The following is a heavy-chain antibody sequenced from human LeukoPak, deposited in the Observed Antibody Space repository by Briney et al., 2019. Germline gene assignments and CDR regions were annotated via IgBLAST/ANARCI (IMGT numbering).Heavy chain of an antibody. CDR1: GYSISSGYY. D-gene: IGHD4-23*01. CDR3: ARAPNAGGNGAFDI. V-gene: IGHV4-38-2*02. Sequence: PSETLSLTCSVSGYSISSGYYWGWIRQPPGKGLEWIGSIYSGSTYYNPSLKSRVTISVDTSKNQFSLKLSSVTAADTAVYYCARAPNAGGNGAFDIWGQGTMVTVSS. J-gene: IGHJ3*02. CDR2: IYSGST.